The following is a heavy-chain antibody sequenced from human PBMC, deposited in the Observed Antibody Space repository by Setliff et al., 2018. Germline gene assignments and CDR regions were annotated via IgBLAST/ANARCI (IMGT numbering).Heavy chain of an antibody. CDR3: VVNMVGPVTGLDC. J-gene: IGHJ4*02. CDR2: INPSGGYT. D-gene: IGHD1-26*01. V-gene: IGHV1-46*01. CDR1: GYTFTSNH. Sequence: ASVKVSCKASGYTFTSNHIHWGRQAPGQGLEWMGTINPSGGYTIYAPEFQGRVTMTTDTSTRTAYMELSGLASDDTAIYFCVVNMVGPVTGLDCWGPGTQVTV.